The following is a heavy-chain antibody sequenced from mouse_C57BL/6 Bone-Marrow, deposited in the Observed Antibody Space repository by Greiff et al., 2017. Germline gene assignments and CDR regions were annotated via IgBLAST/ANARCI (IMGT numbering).Heavy chain of an antibody. Sequence: VQLQQPGAELVMPGASVKLSCKASGYTFTSYWMHWVKQRPGQGLEWIGEIDPSDSYTNYNQKFKGKSTLTVDKSSSTAYMQLSSLTSEDSAVYYCARPSYYYCSRYYFDYWGQGTTLTVSS. V-gene: IGHV1-69*01. CDR1: GYTFTSYW. J-gene: IGHJ2*01. CDR3: ARPSYYYCSRYYFDY. D-gene: IGHD1-1*01. CDR2: IDPSDSYT.